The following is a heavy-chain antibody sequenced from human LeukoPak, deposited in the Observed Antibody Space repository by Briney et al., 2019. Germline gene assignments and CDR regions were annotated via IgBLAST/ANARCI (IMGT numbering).Heavy chain of an antibody. D-gene: IGHD3-22*01. V-gene: IGHV1-46*01. CDR1: GYTFTSYY. Sequence: ASVKDSCKASGYTFTSYYMHWVRQAPGQGLEWVGIINPSGGSTSNAQKFQGRATMPRDTPTSTGYMELSSLRYEDTAVNYCASRRLRVYYDSSGWDYWGQGTLVTVSS. J-gene: IGHJ4*02. CDR2: INPSGGST. CDR3: ASRRLRVYYDSSGWDY.